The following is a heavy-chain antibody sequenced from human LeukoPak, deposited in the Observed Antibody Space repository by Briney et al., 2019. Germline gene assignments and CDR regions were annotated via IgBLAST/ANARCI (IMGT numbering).Heavy chain of an antibody. CDR2: INHGGST. CDR1: GGSLSAYY. CDR3: ARYLDYGGNSRVFQH. D-gene: IGHD4-23*01. V-gene: IGHV4-34*01. J-gene: IGHJ1*01. Sequence: PSGTLSLTCAVYGGSLSAYYWTWIRQPPGKGLEWMGEINHGGSTNYNPSLKSRVTISVDTSKNQFSLKLSSVTAADTAVYYCARYLDYGGNSRVFQHWGQGTLVTVSS.